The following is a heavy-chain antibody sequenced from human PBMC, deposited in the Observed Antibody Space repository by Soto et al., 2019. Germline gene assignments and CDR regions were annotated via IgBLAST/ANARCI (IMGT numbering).Heavy chain of an antibody. J-gene: IGHJ3*02. CDR1: GCSISSYY. Sequence: SETLSLPCPVSGCSISSYYWSWIRQPPGKGLEWIGYIYYSGTTNYNPSLKSRVTISVDTSKNQFSLKLSSVTAADTAVYYCASTHIVVVTDAFDIWGQGTMVTVSS. CDR3: ASTHIVVVTDAFDI. CDR2: IYYSGTT. D-gene: IGHD2-21*02. V-gene: IGHV4-59*01.